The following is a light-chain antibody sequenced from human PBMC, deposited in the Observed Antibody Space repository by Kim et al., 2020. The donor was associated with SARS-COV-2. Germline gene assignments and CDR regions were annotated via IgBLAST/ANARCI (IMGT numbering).Light chain of an antibody. CDR1: SSSIGSNT. CDR3: AAWDDSLNGWV. V-gene: IGLV1-44*01. J-gene: IGLJ3*02. CDR2: SNN. Sequence: QSVLTQPPSASGTPGQRVTISCSGSSSSIGSNTVNWYHQLPGTAPKLLIYSNNQRPSGVPDRFSGSKSGTSASLAISGLQSEDEADYYCAAWDDSLNGWVLGGGTKLTVL.